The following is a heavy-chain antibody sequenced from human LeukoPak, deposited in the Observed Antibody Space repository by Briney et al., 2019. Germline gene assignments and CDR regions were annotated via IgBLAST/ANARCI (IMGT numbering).Heavy chain of an antibody. V-gene: IGHV4-34*01. CDR1: GGSFSGNN. D-gene: IGHD4-17*01. CDR3: ARCHGIDVAPTGWFDS. Sequence: PSETLSLTCAVYGGSFSGNNGSWIRQPPGKGLEWIGKINHSGGTNYNPSLKSRVTISLDTSKNQFSLKLNSMTAADTAVYYCARCHGIDVAPTGWFDSWGQGILVTVSS. CDR2: INHSGGT. J-gene: IGHJ5*01.